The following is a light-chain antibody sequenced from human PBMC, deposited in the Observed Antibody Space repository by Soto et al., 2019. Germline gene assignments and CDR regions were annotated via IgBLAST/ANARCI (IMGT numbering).Light chain of an antibody. Sequence: IQMTQSPSSVSASVGDRVTITCRAFQGVSTWVAWYQQKPGKAPNLLIYTASSLQSGVPSRLSGSGSGAEFTRTSSSRQPEDFATDDCQQPTTFPLTGGGGTKVEL. J-gene: IGKJ4*02. CDR1: QGVSTW. CDR2: TAS. CDR3: QQPTTFPLT. V-gene: IGKV1D-12*01.